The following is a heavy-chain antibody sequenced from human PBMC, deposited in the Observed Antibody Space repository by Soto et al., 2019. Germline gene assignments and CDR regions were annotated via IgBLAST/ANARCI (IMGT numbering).Heavy chain of an antibody. CDR2: ISGSGGST. Sequence: PGGSLRLSCAASGFTFSSYAMSWVRQAPGKGLEWVSAISGSGGSTYYADSVKGRFTISRDNSKNTLYLQMNSLRAEDTAVYYCAKLYYDSSGYYYNFRREAFDIWGQGTMVTVSS. D-gene: IGHD3-22*01. CDR1: GFTFSSYA. V-gene: IGHV3-23*01. J-gene: IGHJ3*02. CDR3: AKLYYDSSGYYYNFRREAFDI.